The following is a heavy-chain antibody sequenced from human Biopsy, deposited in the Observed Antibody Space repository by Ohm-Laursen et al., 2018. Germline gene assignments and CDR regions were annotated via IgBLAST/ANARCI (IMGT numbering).Heavy chain of an antibody. CDR3: AKDRYNYTPIGGFSMDV. D-gene: IGHD5-18*01. Sequence: SLRLSCTASGFTFNNYGMQWVRQAPGKGLEWVAFIFYDGSNTYYADSVKGRFTISRDNSRDALYLQMSSLRAEDTAAYYCAKDRYNYTPIGGFSMDVWGQGTTVTVSS. J-gene: IGHJ6*02. V-gene: IGHV3-30*18. CDR1: GFTFNNYG. CDR2: IFYDGSNT.